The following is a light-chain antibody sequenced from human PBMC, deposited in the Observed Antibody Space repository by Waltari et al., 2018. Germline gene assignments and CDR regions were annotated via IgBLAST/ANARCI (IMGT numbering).Light chain of an antibody. CDR1: QNIFRT. CDR3: QHYVRLPVT. J-gene: IGKJ1*01. Sequence: EIVLTQSPGPLSFSPGERATLSCSASQNIFRTLAWYQQKPGQAPRLLIYGAYTRATGIPDRFSGSGSGTDFSLTISGLDPEDFAVYYCQHYVRLPVTFGQGTKVEIK. CDR2: GAY. V-gene: IGKV3-20*01.